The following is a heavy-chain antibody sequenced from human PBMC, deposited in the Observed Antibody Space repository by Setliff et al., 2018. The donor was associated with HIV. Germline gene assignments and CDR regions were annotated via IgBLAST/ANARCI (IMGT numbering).Heavy chain of an antibody. CDR2: ISAYNGNT. D-gene: IGHD2-15*01. Sequence: ASVKVSCKASGYTFTSYGISWVRQAPGQGLEWMGWISAYNGNTNYAQKLQGRVTMTTDTSTSTAYMELRSLRSDDTAVYYCARDFKAVLVGYYYYMDVWGKGTTVTVS. J-gene: IGHJ6*03. V-gene: IGHV1-18*01. CDR3: ARDFKAVLVGYYYYMDV. CDR1: GYTFTSYG.